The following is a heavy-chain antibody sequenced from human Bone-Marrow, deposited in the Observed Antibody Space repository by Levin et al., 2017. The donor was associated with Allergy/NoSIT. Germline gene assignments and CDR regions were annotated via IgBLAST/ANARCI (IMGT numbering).Heavy chain of an antibody. J-gene: IGHJ6*02. CDR2: ISNDGTKT. CDR3: GKDNGTTYFYYYGVDV. D-gene: IGHD1/OR15-1a*01. Sequence: AGESLKISCAASGFTFTTYGMHWVRQAPDKGLEWVAVISNDGTKTYYADSVKGRFTISRDNSKNTLFLQVNSLRPEDTAVYYCGKDNGTTYFYYYGVDVWGQGTTVTVSS. V-gene: IGHV3-30*18. CDR1: GFTFTTYG.